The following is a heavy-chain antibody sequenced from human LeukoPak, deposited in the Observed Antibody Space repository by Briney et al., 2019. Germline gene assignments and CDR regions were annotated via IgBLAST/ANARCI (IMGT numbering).Heavy chain of an antibody. J-gene: IGHJ6*02. CDR2: TVSEIDGGTT. D-gene: IGHD1-7*01. CDR1: GFTFNYAW. CDR3: TTDEDWNYARKDV. Sequence: PGGSLRLSCAASGFTFNYAWMSWVRQVPGKGLEWVGQTVSEIDGGTTDYATPVKGRFTISRDDSKSTLYLQMNSLRIEDTAVYYCTTDEDWNYARKDVWGQGATVIVSS. V-gene: IGHV3-15*04.